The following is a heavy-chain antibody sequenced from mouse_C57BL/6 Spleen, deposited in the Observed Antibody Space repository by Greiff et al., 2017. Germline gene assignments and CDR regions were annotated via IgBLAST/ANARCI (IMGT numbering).Heavy chain of an antibody. CDR1: GYTFTSYW. J-gene: IGHJ3*01. CDR3: AYSNYGFAY. CDR2: IDPSDSET. D-gene: IGHD2-5*01. V-gene: IGHV1-52*01. Sequence: QVQLQQPGAELVRPGSSVKLSCKASGYTFTSYWMHWVKQRPIQGLEWIGNIDPSDSETPYNQKFKDKATLTVDKSSSTAYMQLSSLTSEDSAVYYCAYSNYGFAYWGQGTLVTVSA.